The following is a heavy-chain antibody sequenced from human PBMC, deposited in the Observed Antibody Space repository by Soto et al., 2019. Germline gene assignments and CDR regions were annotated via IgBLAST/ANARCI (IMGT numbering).Heavy chain of an antibody. J-gene: IGHJ4*02. CDR1: GFTVSSNY. Sequence: GGSLRLSCAASGFTVSSNYMSWVRQAPGKGLEWVSVISGSGGSTYYADSVKGRFTISRDNSKNTLYLQMNSLRAEDTAVYYCAKEDRDSNYFDYWGQGTLVTVSS. V-gene: IGHV3-23*01. CDR3: AKEDRDSNYFDY. CDR2: ISGSGGST. D-gene: IGHD4-4*01.